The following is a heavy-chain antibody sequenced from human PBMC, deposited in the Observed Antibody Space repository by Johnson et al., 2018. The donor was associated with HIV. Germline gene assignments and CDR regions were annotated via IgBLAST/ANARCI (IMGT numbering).Heavy chain of an antibody. CDR2: ISWNSGSI. V-gene: IGHV3-9*01. CDR3: AKGGMRRDPDAFDI. CDR1: GFTFDDYA. Sequence: DVQLVESGGGLVQPGRSLRLSCAASGFTFDDYAMHWVRQAPGKGLEWVSGISWNSGSIGYADSVKGRFTISRDNAKNSLYLQMNSLRAEDTALYYCAKGGMRRDPDAFDIWGPGTMVTVSS. J-gene: IGHJ3*02.